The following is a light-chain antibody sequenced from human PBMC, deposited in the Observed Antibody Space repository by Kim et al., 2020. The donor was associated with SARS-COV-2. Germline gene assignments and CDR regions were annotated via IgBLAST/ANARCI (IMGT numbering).Light chain of an antibody. J-gene: IGKJ4*01. CDR3: QQSSSWPLT. CDR1: QSVSDC. V-gene: IGKV3-11*01. CDR2: DAS. Sequence: VSPGERATLSCLASQSVSDCLAWYQQQPGQAPRLLIYDASYRATGIAARLSGSGSGTDFTLIISSLEPEDFADYYCQQSSSWPLTFGGGTKVDIK.